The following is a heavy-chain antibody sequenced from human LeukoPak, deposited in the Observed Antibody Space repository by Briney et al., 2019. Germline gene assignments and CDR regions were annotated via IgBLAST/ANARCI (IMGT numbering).Heavy chain of an antibody. J-gene: IGHJ4*02. CDR3: AGFYGGNRLGFDY. V-gene: IGHV3-7*01. CDR2: MNQDGSHK. Sequence: GGSLRLSCAASGFTFSSYWMSWVRQDPGKGVEWVANMNQDGSHKYYVDSVKGRFTISRDNAKNSLYLQMNSLRAEDTAVYYCAGFYGGNRLGFDYWGQGTLVTVSS. D-gene: IGHD4-23*01. CDR1: GFTFSSYW.